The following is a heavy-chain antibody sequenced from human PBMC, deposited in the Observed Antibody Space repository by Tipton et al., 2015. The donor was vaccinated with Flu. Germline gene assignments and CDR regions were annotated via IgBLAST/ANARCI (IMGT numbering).Heavy chain of an antibody. CDR1: GGSISAYY. V-gene: IGHV4-34*01. J-gene: IGHJ4*02. D-gene: IGHD3-10*02. Sequence: GLVKPSETLSLTCAVYGGSISAYYWSWIRQPPEGGLEWIGEINHNGSTNYKSSLKSRVAMSVDTSKNQFSLRLSSVTAADTAVYYCARGPLVRLRTYHFDSWGQGTLVTVSS. CDR3: ARGPLVRLRTYHFDS. CDR2: INHNGST.